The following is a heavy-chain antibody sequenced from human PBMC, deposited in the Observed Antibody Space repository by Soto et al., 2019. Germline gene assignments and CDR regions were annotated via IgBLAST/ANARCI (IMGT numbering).Heavy chain of an antibody. D-gene: IGHD6-19*01. CDR2: ISGSGGST. Sequence: PGGSLRLSCAASGFTFSSYAMSWVRQAPGKGLEWVSAISGSGGSTYYADSVKGRFTISRDNSKNTLYLQMNSLRAEVTAVYYCAKEFIIAVAGTRSFDYWGLGTLVTVSS. V-gene: IGHV3-23*01. CDR3: AKEFIIAVAGTRSFDY. J-gene: IGHJ4*02. CDR1: GFTFSSYA.